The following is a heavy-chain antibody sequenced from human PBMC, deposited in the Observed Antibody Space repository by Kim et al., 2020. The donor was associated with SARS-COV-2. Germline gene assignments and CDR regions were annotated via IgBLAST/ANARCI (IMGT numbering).Heavy chain of an antibody. CDR3: ASSQWLAPEI. J-gene: IGHJ3*02. D-gene: IGHD6-19*01. V-gene: IGHV4-59*01. Sequence: STTYNPPLKSRVTISVDTSKNQFSLKLSSVTAADTAVYYCASSQWLAPEIWGQGTMVTVSS. CDR2: ST.